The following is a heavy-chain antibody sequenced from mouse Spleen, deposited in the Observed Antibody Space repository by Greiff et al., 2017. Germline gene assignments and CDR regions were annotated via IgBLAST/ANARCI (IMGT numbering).Heavy chain of an antibody. D-gene: IGHD2-3*01. CDR2: ISYDGSN. CDR1: GYSITSGYY. V-gene: IGHV3-6*01. Sequence: EVQLVESGPGLVKPSQSLSLTCSVTGYSITSGYYWNWIRQFPGNKLEWMGYISYDGSNNYNPSLKNRISITRDTSKNQFFLKLNSVTTEDTATYYCASPLYDGYYGWFAYWGQGTLVTVSA. CDR3: ASPLYDGYYGWFAY. J-gene: IGHJ3*01.